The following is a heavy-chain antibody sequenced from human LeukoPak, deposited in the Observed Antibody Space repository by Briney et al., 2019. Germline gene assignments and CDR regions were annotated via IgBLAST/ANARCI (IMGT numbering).Heavy chain of an antibody. CDR3: AKSELTGDGEGYFDY. J-gene: IGHJ4*02. CDR2: ISWNSGTI. D-gene: IGHD7-27*01. V-gene: IGHV3-9*03. CDR1: GFTFSAYG. Sequence: QPGGSLRLSCATSGFTFSAYGMSWVRQAPGKGLEWVSGISWNSGTIGYADSVKGRFTISRDNAKNSLYLQMSSLRAEDMALYYCAKSELTGDGEGYFDYWGQGTLVTVSS.